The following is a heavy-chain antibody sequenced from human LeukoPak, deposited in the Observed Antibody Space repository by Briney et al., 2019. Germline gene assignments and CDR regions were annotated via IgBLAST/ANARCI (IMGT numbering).Heavy chain of an antibody. D-gene: IGHD6-19*01. Sequence: SETLSLTCTVSGGSVSSGDYYWTWIRQPAGKGLEWIGRIYTSGSTTYSPSLKSRVTISVDTSKNQFSLKLSSVTAADTAVYYCAREGPIAVAGTGLDYWGQGTLVTVSS. CDR2: IYTSGST. J-gene: IGHJ4*02. CDR1: GGSVSSGDYY. CDR3: AREGPIAVAGTGLDY. V-gene: IGHV4-61*02.